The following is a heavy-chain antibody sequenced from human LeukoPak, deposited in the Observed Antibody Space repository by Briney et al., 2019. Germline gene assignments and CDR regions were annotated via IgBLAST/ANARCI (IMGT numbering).Heavy chain of an antibody. J-gene: IGHJ4*02. CDR2: ISAYNGNT. CDR1: GYTFTSYG. D-gene: IGHD2-8*01. Sequence: ASVKVSCKASGYTFTSYGISWVRQAPGQGLEWMGWISAYNGNTNYAQKPQGRVTMTTDTSTSTAYMELRSLRSEDTAVYYCARDLGVLMVYDRPYYFDYWGQGTLVTVSS. CDR3: ARDLGVLMVYDRPYYFDY. V-gene: IGHV1-18*01.